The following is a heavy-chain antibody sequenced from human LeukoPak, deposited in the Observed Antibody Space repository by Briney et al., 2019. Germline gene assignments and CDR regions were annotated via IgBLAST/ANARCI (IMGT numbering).Heavy chain of an antibody. CDR1: GYTFTGNY. V-gene: IGHV1-2*02. CDR3: ARQSSGGYGLGY. D-gene: IGHD5-12*01. CDR2: INPNSGGT. Sequence: GGSVKVSCKASGYTFTGNYMHWVRQTPGQGLEWMGWINPNSGGTNYAQKFQGRVTMTRDTSISTAYMELSRLRSDDTAVYYCARQSSGGYGLGYWGQGTLVTVSS. J-gene: IGHJ4*02.